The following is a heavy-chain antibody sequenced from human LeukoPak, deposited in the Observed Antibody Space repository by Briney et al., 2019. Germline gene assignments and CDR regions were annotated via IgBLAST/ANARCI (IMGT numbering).Heavy chain of an antibody. D-gene: IGHD6-19*01. CDR2: INTNTGNP. CDR1: GYTFTSYA. V-gene: IGHV7-4-1*02. CDR3: VSGYSSGWYRWAFDI. Sequence: EASVTVSCKASGYTFTSYAMNWVRQAPGQGLEWMGWINTNTGNPTYAQGFTGRFVFSLDTSVSTAYLQISSLKAEDTAVYYCVSGYSSGWYRWAFDIWGQGTMVTVSS. J-gene: IGHJ3*02.